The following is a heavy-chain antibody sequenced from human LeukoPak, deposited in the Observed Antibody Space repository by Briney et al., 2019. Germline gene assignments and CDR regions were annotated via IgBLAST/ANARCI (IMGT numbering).Heavy chain of an antibody. CDR3: AKDGGLWVSAHWGDS. CDR1: GFTFSTYA. J-gene: IGHJ4*02. V-gene: IGHV3-23*01. D-gene: IGHD7-27*01. Sequence: GGSLRLSCAASGFTFSTYAMSWVRQAPGKGLEWVSTITTSDGNTYYADSVKGRFTVSRDNSKNTLFLQMNSLRAEDTAVYYCAKDGGLWVSAHWGDSWGRGTLVTVSS. CDR2: ITTSDGNT.